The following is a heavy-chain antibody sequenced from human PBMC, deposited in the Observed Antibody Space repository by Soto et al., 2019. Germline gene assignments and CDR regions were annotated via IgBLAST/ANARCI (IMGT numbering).Heavy chain of an antibody. J-gene: IGHJ4*02. Sequence: EVQLLESGGGLVQPGGSLRLSCAASGFTFSSYAMSWVRQAPGKGLEWVSAISGSGGSTYYADSVKGPFTISRDNSKNTLYMQMNSQRAEDTAVYYCAKQARFGELSLYVVPHDFDYWGQGTMVTVSS. CDR2: ISGSGGST. D-gene: IGHD3-16*02. CDR3: AKQARFGELSLYVVPHDFDY. V-gene: IGHV3-23*01. CDR1: GFTFSSYA.